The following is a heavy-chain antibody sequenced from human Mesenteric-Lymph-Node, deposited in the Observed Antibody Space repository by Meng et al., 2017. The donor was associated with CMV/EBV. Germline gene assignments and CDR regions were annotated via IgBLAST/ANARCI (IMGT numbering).Heavy chain of an antibody. D-gene: IGHD2-2*01. CDR2: IYSGGGTT. CDR3: AKDLEASCSSTSCFYGLDV. J-gene: IGHJ6*02. Sequence: GESLKISCAASGFTVSSNYMSWVRQAPGKGLERVSVIYSGGGTTDYADSVKGRFTISRDNSKNMLYLQMNSLRAEDTAVYYCAKDLEASCSSTSCFYGLDVWGQGTMVTVSS. V-gene: IGHV3-23*03. CDR1: GFTVSSNY.